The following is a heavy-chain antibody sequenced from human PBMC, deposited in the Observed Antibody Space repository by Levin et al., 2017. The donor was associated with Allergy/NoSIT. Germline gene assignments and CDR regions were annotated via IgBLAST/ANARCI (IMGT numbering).Heavy chain of an antibody. Sequence: KSGGSLRLSCAASGFSFSDAWMTWVRQAPGKGLEWVGHIKSKTNGGTTDFAAPVKGRFVITRDDSKNTLFLQLNSLRTEDTAVYYCTTDFPCSAGNCYSNYFDYWGQGTLVTVSS. D-gene: IGHD2-15*01. J-gene: IGHJ4*02. CDR2: IKSKTNGGTT. V-gene: IGHV3-15*01. CDR3: TTDFPCSAGNCYSNYFDY. CDR1: GFSFSDAW.